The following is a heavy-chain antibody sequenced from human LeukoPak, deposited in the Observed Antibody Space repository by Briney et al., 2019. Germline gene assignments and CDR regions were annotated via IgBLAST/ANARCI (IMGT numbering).Heavy chain of an antibody. CDR1: GGSISSYY. V-gene: IGHV4-59*01. Sequence: SETLSLTCTVSGGSISSYYWSWIRQPPGKGLEWIGYIYYSGSTNYNPSLKSRVTISVDTSKNQFSLKLSSVTAADTAVYYCARVGQDFWSGYYFDYWGQGTLVTVSS. CDR3: ARVGQDFWSGYYFDY. CDR2: IYYSGST. J-gene: IGHJ4*02. D-gene: IGHD3-3*01.